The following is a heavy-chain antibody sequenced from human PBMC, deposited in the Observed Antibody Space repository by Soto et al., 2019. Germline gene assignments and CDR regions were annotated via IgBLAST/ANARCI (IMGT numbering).Heavy chain of an antibody. D-gene: IGHD3-10*01. V-gene: IGHV1-18*01. CDR1: GYTFTSYG. CDR2: ISAYNGNT. Sequence: QVQLVQSGAEVKKPGASVKVSCKASGYTFTSYGISWVRQAPGQGLEWMGWISAYNGNTNYAQKLQGRVTMTTDTSTSTAYMELRSLRSDATSVYYCARAPRGVTMVRGVITFDPWGQGTLVTVSS. CDR3: ARAPRGVTMVRGVITFDP. J-gene: IGHJ5*02.